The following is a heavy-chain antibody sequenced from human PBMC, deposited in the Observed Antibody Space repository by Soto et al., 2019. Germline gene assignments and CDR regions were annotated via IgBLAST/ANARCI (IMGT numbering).Heavy chain of an antibody. V-gene: IGHV1-2*02. Sequence: QVQLVQSGAEIKQSGAAVRVSCKASNNTDNMYFIHWLRQAPGQGLEWLGWIDSVSGATNYAHKFLGRVTMTRDRSTTTAFMELRDLRSDDTAVYYCARGGSYYAHWGQGTPVSVSS. CDR3: ARGGSYYAH. CDR1: NNTDNMYF. CDR2: IDSVSGAT. D-gene: IGHD2-15*01. J-gene: IGHJ4*02.